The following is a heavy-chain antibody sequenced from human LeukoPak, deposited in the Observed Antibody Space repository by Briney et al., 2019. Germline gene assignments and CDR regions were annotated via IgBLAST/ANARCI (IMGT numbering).Heavy chain of an antibody. Sequence: PGRSLRLSCAASGFTFSSYAMHWVRQAPGKGLEWVAVISYDGSNKYYADSVKGRFTISRDNSKNTLYLQMNSLRAGDTAVYYCARVSIAARPPYYYYMDVWGKGTTVTVSS. V-gene: IGHV3-30*01. D-gene: IGHD6-6*01. CDR1: GFTFSSYA. J-gene: IGHJ6*03. CDR3: ARVSIAARPPYYYYMDV. CDR2: ISYDGSNK.